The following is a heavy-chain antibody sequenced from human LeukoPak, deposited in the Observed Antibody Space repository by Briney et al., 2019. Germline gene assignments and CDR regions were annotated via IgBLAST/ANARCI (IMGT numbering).Heavy chain of an antibody. CDR1: GLTFSTYS. Sequence: GGSLRLSCAVSGLTFSTYSMTWVRQGPGKGLEWVSSIYNSGAKIFYADSVKGRFTISRDNSKNMPYLQMNSLRVEDTAVYYCAKDVAPDSGWDLDYWGQGTLVTVSS. CDR3: AKDVAPDSGWDLDY. J-gene: IGHJ4*02. D-gene: IGHD6-19*01. CDR2: IYNSGAKI. V-gene: IGHV3-23*01.